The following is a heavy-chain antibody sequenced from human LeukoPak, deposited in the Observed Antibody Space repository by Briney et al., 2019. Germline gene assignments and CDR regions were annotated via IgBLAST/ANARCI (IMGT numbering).Heavy chain of an antibody. J-gene: IGHJ4*02. CDR2: ISDSGDIP. V-gene: IGHV3-23*01. CDR3: AKDRAGYSGARGFDY. Sequence: GGSLRLSCAVSGFTFSTYAMSWVRQAPGKGPEWVSGISDSGDIPYYADSVKGRFTISRDNPKNTLYLQMNSLRPEDTAVYYCAKDRAGYSGARGFDYWGQGTLVTVSS. CDR1: GFTFSTYA. D-gene: IGHD5-12*01.